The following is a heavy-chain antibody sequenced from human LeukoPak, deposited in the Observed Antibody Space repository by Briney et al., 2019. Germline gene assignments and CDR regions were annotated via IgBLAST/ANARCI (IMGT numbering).Heavy chain of an antibody. CDR1: GFTFSSYG. CDR2: ISYDGSNK. Sequence: GGSLRLSCAASGFTFSSYGMHWVRQAPGKGLEWVAVISYDGSNKYYADSVKGRFTISRDNSKNTLYLQMNSLRAEDTAVYYCAKDHPTYSGGYSTSSYFDYWGQGTLVTVSS. D-gene: IGHD1-26*01. CDR3: AKDHPTYSGGYSTSSYFDY. J-gene: IGHJ4*02. V-gene: IGHV3-30*18.